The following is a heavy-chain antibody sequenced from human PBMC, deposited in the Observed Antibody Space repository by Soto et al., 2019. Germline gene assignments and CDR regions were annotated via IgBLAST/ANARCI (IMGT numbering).Heavy chain of an antibody. CDR1: GGSISSGGYY. V-gene: IGHV4-31*03. Sequence: PSETLSLTCTVSGGSISSGGYYWSWIRQHPGKGLEWIGYIYYSGSTYYNPSLKSRVTISVDTSKNQFSLKLSSVTAADTAVYYCARVKCRFVVVPAARFCGHRSYGMDVWGQGTTVTVSS. CDR2: IYYSGST. J-gene: IGHJ6*02. CDR3: ARVKCRFVVVPAARFCGHRSYGMDV. D-gene: IGHD2-2*01.